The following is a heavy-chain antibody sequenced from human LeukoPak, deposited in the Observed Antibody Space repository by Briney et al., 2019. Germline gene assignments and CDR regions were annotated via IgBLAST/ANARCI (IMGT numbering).Heavy chain of an antibody. D-gene: IGHD6-19*01. CDR1: GFTFSSYW. CDR2: INNDGSSI. J-gene: IGHJ4*02. V-gene: IGHV3-74*01. CDR3: ARVDTDTSGYYFDY. Sequence: GGSLRLSCAASGFTFSSYWMHWVRQAPGKGLVSVSRINNDGSSISYADSVKGRFTISRDNAKNTLYLQMNSLSAEDTALYYCARVDTDTSGYYFDYWGQGTLVTVSS.